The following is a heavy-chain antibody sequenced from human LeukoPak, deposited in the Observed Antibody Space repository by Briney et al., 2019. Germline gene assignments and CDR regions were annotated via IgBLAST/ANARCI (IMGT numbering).Heavy chain of an antibody. Sequence: GGSLRLSCAASGFTFSNFNMNWVRQAPGKGLEWVSSITSSSSYIYYADSVKGRFTISRDNAKNSLYLQMNSLRAEDTAVYYCARVPPDWPTGYSDYWGQGTLVTVSS. V-gene: IGHV3-21*01. CDR1: GFTFSNFN. CDR2: ITSSSSYI. D-gene: IGHD2-15*01. CDR3: ARVPPDWPTGYSDY. J-gene: IGHJ4*02.